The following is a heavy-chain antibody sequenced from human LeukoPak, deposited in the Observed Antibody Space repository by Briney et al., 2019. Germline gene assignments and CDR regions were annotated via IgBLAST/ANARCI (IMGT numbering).Heavy chain of an antibody. J-gene: IGHJ6*02. CDR2: IYYSGST. Sequence: PSETLSLTCTVSGGSISSYYWSWIRQPPGKGLEWIGYIYYSGSTNYNPSLKSRVTISVDTSKNQFSLKLSSVTAADTAVYYCAGFFNYYYGMDVWGQGTTVTVSS. CDR1: GGSISSYY. V-gene: IGHV4-59*01. D-gene: IGHD3-3*01. CDR3: AGFFNYYYGMDV.